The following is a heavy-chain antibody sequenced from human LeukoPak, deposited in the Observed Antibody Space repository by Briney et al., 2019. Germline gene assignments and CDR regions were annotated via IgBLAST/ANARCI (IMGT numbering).Heavy chain of an antibody. CDR1: GGSISSGSYY. CDR3: ARGDSSSSNV. CDR2: IYYSGST. J-gene: IGHJ6*04. Sequence: PSETLSLTCTVSGGSISSGSYYWSWIRQPAGKGLEWIGYIYYSGSTNYNPSLKSRVTISVDTSKNQFSLKLSSVTAADTAVYYCARGDSSSSNVWGKGTTVTVSS. D-gene: IGHD6-13*01. V-gene: IGHV4-61*10.